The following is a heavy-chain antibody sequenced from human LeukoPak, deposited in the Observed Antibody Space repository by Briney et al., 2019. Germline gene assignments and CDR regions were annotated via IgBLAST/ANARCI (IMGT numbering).Heavy chain of an antibody. CDR2: IYTSGST. Sequence: SETLSLTCTVSGGSVSSGDYYWSWIRQPAGKGLEWIGRIYTSGSTNYNPSLKSRVTMSVDTSKNQFSLKLSFVTAADTAVYYCARERVYSSSFPLDYWGQGTLVTVSS. V-gene: IGHV4-61*02. CDR1: GGSVSSGDYY. J-gene: IGHJ4*02. CDR3: ARERVYSSSFPLDY. D-gene: IGHD6-6*01.